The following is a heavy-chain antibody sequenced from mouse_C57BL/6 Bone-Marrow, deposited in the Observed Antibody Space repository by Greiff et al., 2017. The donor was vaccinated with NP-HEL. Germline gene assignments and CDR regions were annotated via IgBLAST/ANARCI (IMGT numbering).Heavy chain of an antibody. V-gene: IGHV1-69*01. CDR1: GYTFTSYW. J-gene: IGHJ2*01. Sequence: QVQLQQPGAELVMPGASVKLSCKASGYTFTSYWMHWVKQRPGQGLEWIGEIDPSDSYTNYNQKFKGKSTLTVDKSSSTAYMQLSSRTSEDSAVYYCARGDYDGVLFDYWGQGTTLTVSS. CDR2: IDPSDSYT. D-gene: IGHD2-4*01. CDR3: ARGDYDGVLFDY.